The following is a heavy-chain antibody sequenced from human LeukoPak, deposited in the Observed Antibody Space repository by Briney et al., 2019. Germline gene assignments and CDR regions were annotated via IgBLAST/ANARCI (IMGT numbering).Heavy chain of an antibody. V-gene: IGHV3-7*01. D-gene: IGHD5-18*01. J-gene: IGHJ4*02. CDR2: IKQDGSEK. Sequence: GGSLRLSCAASGFTFSSYWMTWLRQAPGKGLEWVANIKQDGSEKYYVDSVKGRFTISRDNAKNSLSLQMNSLRAEDTAVYYCARDTGGGYSCYDCWGQGTLVTVSS. CDR3: ARDTGGGYSCYDC. CDR1: GFTFSSYW.